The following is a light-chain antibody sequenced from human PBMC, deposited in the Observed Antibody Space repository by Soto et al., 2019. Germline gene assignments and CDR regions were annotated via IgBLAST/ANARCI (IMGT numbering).Light chain of an antibody. V-gene: IGKV3-15*01. J-gene: IGKJ5*01. CDR1: QRVSSY. CDR3: QQYNNWPPIT. Sequence: EIVLTQSPATLSLSPGERATLSCRASQRVSSYLAWYQQKPGQAPRRLIYDTSTRATGIPARFSGSGSGTEFTLPISSLQSEDFAVYYCQQYNNWPPITFGQGTRLEIK. CDR2: DTS.